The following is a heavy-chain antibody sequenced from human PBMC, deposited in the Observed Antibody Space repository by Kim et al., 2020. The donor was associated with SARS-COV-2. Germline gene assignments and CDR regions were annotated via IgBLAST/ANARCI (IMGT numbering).Heavy chain of an antibody. CDR1: GGSISSGGYY. CDR3: ARGDTIFGVVINAFDI. CDR2: IYYSGST. V-gene: IGHV4-31*03. D-gene: IGHD3-3*01. Sequence: SETLSLTCTVSGGSISSGGYYWSWIRQHPGKGLEWIGYIYYSGSTYYNPSLKSRVTISVDTSKNQFSLKLSSVTAADTAVYYCARGDTIFGVVINAFDIWGQRTMVTVSS. J-gene: IGHJ3*02.